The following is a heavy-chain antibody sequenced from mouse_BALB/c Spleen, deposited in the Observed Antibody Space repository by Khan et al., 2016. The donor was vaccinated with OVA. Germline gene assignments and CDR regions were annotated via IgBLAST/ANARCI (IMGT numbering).Heavy chain of an antibody. J-gene: IGHJ3*01. CDR1: GFTIKDTY. V-gene: IGHV14-3*02. CDR2: IDPPNDDS. CDR3: ATRYGNPFAY. D-gene: IGHD2-1*01. Sequence: VQLKQSGAELVKPGASVNLSCSASGFTIKDTYIHWVKQRPEQGLEWIGRIDPPNDDSTYGPKFQDQATLTADTSSNTAYLQLTSLTSEDTAVYYCATRYGNPFAYWGQGTLVSVSA.